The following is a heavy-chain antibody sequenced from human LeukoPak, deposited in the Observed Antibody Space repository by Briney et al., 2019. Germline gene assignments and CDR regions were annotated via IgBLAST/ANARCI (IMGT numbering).Heavy chain of an antibody. CDR1: GGSISSSSYY. V-gene: IGHV4-39*07. J-gene: IGHJ5*02. CDR2: IYYSGST. Sequence: SETLSLTCTVSGGSISSSSYYWGWIRQPPGKGLEWIGSIYYSGSTNYNPSLKSRVTISVDTSKNQFSLKLSSVTAADTAVYYCARDGRGGGRRLNNWFDPWGQGTLVTVSS. CDR3: ARDGRGGGRRLNNWFDP. D-gene: IGHD2-15*01.